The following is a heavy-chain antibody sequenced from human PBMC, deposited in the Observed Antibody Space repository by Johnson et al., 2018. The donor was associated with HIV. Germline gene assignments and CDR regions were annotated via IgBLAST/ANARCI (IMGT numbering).Heavy chain of an antibody. V-gene: IGHV3-30*18. CDR3: AKGGGQLWHDAFDI. CDR2: ISYDGSNK. D-gene: IGHD5-18*01. Sequence: QVQLVESGGGVVQPGRSLRLSCAASGFTFSSYGMHWVRQAPGKGLEWVAVISYDGSNKYYADSVKGRFTISRDNSKNTLYLQMNSLRAEDTAVYYCAKGGGQLWHDAFDIWGQGTMVTVSS. CDR1: GFTFSSYG. J-gene: IGHJ3*02.